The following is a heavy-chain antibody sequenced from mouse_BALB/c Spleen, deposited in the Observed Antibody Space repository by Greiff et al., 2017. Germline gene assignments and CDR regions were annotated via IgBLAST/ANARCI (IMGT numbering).Heavy chain of an antibody. D-gene: IGHD2-14*01. CDR2: IDTSDSYT. V-gene: IGHV1-69*01. J-gene: IGHJ2*01. CDR1: GYTFTDYW. Sequence: QVQLQQPGAELVMPGASVKMSCKASGYTFTDYWMHWVKQRPGQGLEWIGAIDTSDSYTSYNQKFKGKATLTVDESSSTAYMQLSSLTSEDSAVYYCAREVRRGFDYWGQGTTLTVSS. CDR3: AREVRRGFDY.